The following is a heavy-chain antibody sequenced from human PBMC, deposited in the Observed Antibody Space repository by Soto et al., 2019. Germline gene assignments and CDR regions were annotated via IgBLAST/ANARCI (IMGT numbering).Heavy chain of an antibody. V-gene: IGHV3-23*01. CDR3: AKDQPPPELRWLAPRYNWFDP. CDR2: ISGSGGST. Sequence: GGSLRLSCAASGFTFSSYAMSWVRQAPGKGLEWVSAISGSGGSTYYADSVKGRFTISRDNSKNTLYLQMNSLRAEDTAVYYCAKDQPPPELRWLAPRYNWFDPWGQGTLVTVSS. D-gene: IGHD6-19*01. CDR1: GFTFSSYA. J-gene: IGHJ5*02.